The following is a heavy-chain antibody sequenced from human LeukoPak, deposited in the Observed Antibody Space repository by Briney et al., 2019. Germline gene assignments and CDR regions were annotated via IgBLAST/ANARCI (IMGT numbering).Heavy chain of an antibody. J-gene: IGHJ4*02. Sequence: GGSLRLSCAASGFTFSDYYMSWIRQAPGKGLEWVSGINWNGGSTGYADSVKGRFIISRDNAKNSLYLQMNSLRVEDTALYHCARVFYYGSGSFIGSPDYWGQGTLVTVSS. CDR2: INWNGGST. V-gene: IGHV3-20*01. D-gene: IGHD3-10*01. CDR1: GFTFSDYY. CDR3: ARVFYYGSGSFIGSPDY.